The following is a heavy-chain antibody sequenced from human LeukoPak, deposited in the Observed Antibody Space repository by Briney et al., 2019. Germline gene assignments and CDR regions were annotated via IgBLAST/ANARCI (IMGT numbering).Heavy chain of an antibody. D-gene: IGHD3-10*01. J-gene: IGHJ5*02. CDR1: GGSISNYY. V-gene: IGHV4-59*08. CDR2: ITGSIYFSGST. CDR3: ASFSWGSGSYNQEAIWSWFDP. Sequence: SETLSLTCTVSGGSISNYYWNWIRQPPGQGLEWIGYITGSIYFSGSTSYDPSLESRVTISVDTSKNQFSLKLSSVTAADTAVYYCASFSWGSGSYNQEAIWSWFDPWGQGTLVIVSS.